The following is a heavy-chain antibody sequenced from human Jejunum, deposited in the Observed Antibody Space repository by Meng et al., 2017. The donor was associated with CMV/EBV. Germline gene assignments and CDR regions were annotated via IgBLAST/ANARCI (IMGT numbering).Heavy chain of an antibody. CDR2: INSNSGAT. V-gene: IGHV1-2*02. D-gene: IGHD3-16*01. J-gene: IGHJ5*02. CDR3: VPYRTSSYWFGP. CDR1: GSSFTADF. Sequence: CKALGSSFTADFIVWVRQAPGQGLEWMGWINSNSGATNYAQNFQGRVTMTRDTSISTVYMDLNSLTSDDTAIYYCVPYRTSSYWFGPWGQGTLVTVSS.